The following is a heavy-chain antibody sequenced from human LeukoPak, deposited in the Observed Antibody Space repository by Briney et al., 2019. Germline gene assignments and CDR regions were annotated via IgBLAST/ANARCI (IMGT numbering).Heavy chain of an antibody. J-gene: IGHJ4*02. V-gene: IGHV3-33*01. Sequence: GGSLRLSCAASGFTFSSYGMHWVRQAPGKGLEWVAVIWYDGSNKYYADSVKGRFTISRDNSKNTLYLQMNSLRAEDTAVYYCARDHSSGWYSDYFDYWGQGTLVTVST. D-gene: IGHD6-19*01. CDR1: GFTFSSYG. CDR3: ARDHSSGWYSDYFDY. CDR2: IWYDGSNK.